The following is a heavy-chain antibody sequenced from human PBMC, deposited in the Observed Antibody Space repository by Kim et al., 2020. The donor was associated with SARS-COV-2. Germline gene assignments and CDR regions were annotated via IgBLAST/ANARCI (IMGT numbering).Heavy chain of an antibody. CDR1: GYTFTSYG. D-gene: IGHD3-10*01. J-gene: IGHJ6*02. CDR3: ARDKNLWFGELLYELFYYYYGMDV. Sequence: ASVKVSCKASGYTFTSYGISWVRQAPGQGLEWMGWISAYNGNTNYAQKLQGRVTMTTDTSTSTAYMELRSLRSDDTAVYYCARDKNLWFGELLYELFYYYYGMDVWGQGTTVTVSS. V-gene: IGHV1-18*01. CDR2: ISAYNGNT.